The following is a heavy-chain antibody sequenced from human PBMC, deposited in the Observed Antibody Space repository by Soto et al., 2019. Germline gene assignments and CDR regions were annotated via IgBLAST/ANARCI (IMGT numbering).Heavy chain of an antibody. V-gene: IGHV5-10-1*01. Sequence: GESLKISCKGSGYIFTSYWISWVRQMPGKGLEWTGRIDPSDSYTNYSPSFQGHVTISADKSISTAYPQWSSLKASDTAMYYCARVVPAAIDYYGMDVWGQGTTVTVSS. CDR1: GYIFTSYW. CDR2: IDPSDSYT. D-gene: IGHD2-2*01. J-gene: IGHJ6*02. CDR3: ARVVPAAIDYYGMDV.